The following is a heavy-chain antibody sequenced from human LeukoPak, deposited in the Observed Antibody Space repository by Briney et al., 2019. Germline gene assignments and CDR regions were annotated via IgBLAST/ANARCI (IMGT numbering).Heavy chain of an antibody. Sequence: SETLSLTCTVSGGSISSYYWSWIRQPPGKGLEWIGYIYYSGSTNYNPSLKSRVTISVDTSKNQFSLKLSSVTAVDTAVYYCASENYYGSGSGDYWGQGTLVTVSS. V-gene: IGHV4-59*01. D-gene: IGHD3-10*01. CDR1: GGSISSYY. J-gene: IGHJ4*02. CDR2: IYYSGST. CDR3: ASENYYGSGSGDY.